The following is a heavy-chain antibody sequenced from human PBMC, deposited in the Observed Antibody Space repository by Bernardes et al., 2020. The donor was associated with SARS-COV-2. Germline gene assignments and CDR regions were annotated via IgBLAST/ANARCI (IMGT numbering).Heavy chain of an antibody. D-gene: IGHD2-21*01. CDR2: IYSSGIA. J-gene: IGHJ6*02. CDR3: AGSSCGIDCYIGGLRSWDYGMDV. V-gene: IGHV4-39*01. CDR1: GGSISSINYY. Sequence: SETLSLTCTVSGGSISSINYYWGWLLQPPGKGLEWIGRIYSSGIAYYNPSLQSRVSASVDTSKNQFSLRLSFVTAADTAVYYCAGSSCGIDCYIGGLRSWDYGMDVWGQGTTVTVSS.